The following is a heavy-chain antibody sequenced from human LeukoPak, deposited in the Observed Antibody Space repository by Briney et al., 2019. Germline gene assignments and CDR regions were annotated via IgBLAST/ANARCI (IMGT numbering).Heavy chain of an antibody. V-gene: IGHV3-23*01. J-gene: IGHJ4*02. Sequence: GGSLRLSCAASGFTFSSYAMSWVRQAPARGLEGVSSLRGDGDTFYADSVKGRFTLSRDESRNTVYLQMNNLRVEDTAVYFCAKASWVSRPDAVLWGQETLVTVSS. D-gene: IGHD3-16*01. CDR2: LRGDGDT. CDR3: AKASWVSRPDAVL. CDR1: GFTFSSYA.